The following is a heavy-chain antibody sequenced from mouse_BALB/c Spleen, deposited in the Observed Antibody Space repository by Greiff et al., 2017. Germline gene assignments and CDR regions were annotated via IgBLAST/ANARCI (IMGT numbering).Heavy chain of an antibody. V-gene: IGHV5-4*02. CDR2: ISDGGSYT. CDR3: AREDGNYGFAY. CDR1: GFTFSDYY. J-gene: IGHJ3*01. Sequence: EVQVVESGGGLVKPGGSLKLSCAASGFTFSDYYMYWVRQTPEKRLEWVATISDGGSYTYYPDSVKGRFTISRDNAKNNLYLQMSSLKSEDTAMYYCAREDGNYGFAYWGQGTLVTVSA. D-gene: IGHD2-1*01.